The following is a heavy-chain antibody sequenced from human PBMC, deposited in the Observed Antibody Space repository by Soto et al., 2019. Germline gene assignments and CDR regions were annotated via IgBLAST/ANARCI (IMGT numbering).Heavy chain of an antibody. J-gene: IGHJ6*02. CDR1: GFSFSDSW. V-gene: IGHV3-7*01. CDR3: ASLGRHG. D-gene: IGHD3-16*01. CDR2: IKEDGSEK. Sequence: PGGSLRLSCAASGFSFSDSWMDWVRQAPGKGPEWVANIKEDGSEKNYVDSVKCRFTISRDNAKNSLYLQMNSLRAEDTAVYNCASLGRHGWGQGTTVTVSS.